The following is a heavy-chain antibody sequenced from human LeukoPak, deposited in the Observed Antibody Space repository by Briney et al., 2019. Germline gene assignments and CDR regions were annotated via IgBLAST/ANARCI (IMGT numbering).Heavy chain of an antibody. CDR1: GFTFDDYV. CDR2: ISWNSGSI. V-gene: IGHV3-9*01. Sequence: GGSLRLSCAASGFTFDDYVMHWVRQAPGKGLEWVSGISWNSGSIGYADSVKGRFTISRDNAKNSLYLQMNSLRADDTALYYCVRGMHYWGQGTLVTMSS. CDR3: VRGMHY. J-gene: IGHJ4*02.